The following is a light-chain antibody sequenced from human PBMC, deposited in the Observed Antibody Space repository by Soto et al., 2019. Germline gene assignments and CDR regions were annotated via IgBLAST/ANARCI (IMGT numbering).Light chain of an antibody. J-gene: IGKJ1*01. Sequence: DIVMTQSPGTLSLSPGERATLSCRASQSVSSSYLAWYQQKPGQAPRLLIYGASTRATGIPARFSGSGSGTEFTLTISSLQSEDFAVYYCQQYNNWRVTFGQGTKVDTK. V-gene: IGKV3-15*01. CDR2: GAS. CDR1: QSVSSSY. CDR3: QQYNNWRVT.